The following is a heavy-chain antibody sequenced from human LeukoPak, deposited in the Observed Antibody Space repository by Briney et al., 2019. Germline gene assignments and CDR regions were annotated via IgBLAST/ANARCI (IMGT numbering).Heavy chain of an antibody. CDR1: GFTFSTYF. D-gene: IGHD3-10*01. Sequence: GGSLRLSCAASGFTFSTYFMHWVRQAPGKGLEWVADIASDGSHTFYVESVKGRFTISRDNSKNTLYLQMNSLRAEDTAVYFCARERQDTIIHSGAFDIWGQGTMVTVSS. J-gene: IGHJ3*02. CDR2: IASDGSHT. V-gene: IGHV3-30-3*01. CDR3: ARERQDTIIHSGAFDI.